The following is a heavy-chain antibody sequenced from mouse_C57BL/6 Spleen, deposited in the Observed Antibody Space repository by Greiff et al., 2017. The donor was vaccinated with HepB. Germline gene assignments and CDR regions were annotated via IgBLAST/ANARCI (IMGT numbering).Heavy chain of an antibody. Sequence: QVHVKQPGAELVRPGSSVKLSCKASGYTFTSYWMHWVKQRPIQGLEWIGNIDPSDSETHYNQKFKDKATLTVDKSSSTAYMQLSSLTSEDSAVYYCARIYDGYYGDYWGQGTTLTVSS. V-gene: IGHV1-52*01. CDR3: ARIYDGYYGDY. D-gene: IGHD2-3*01. CDR2: IDPSDSET. CDR1: GYTFTSYW. J-gene: IGHJ2*01.